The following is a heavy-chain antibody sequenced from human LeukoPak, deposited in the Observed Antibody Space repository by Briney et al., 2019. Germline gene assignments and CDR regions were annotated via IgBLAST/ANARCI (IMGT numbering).Heavy chain of an antibody. CDR3: ARGGVVVPAAMDY. V-gene: IGHV4-59*07. J-gene: IGHJ4*02. Sequence: PSDTLSPTCTVSARSISSYYWSWIRQPAGKGLEWIGYIYYSGSTTYNPSLKSRVTISVDTSKNQFSLKLSSVTAADTAVYYCARGGVVVPAAMDYWGQGTLVTVSS. CDR1: ARSISSYY. D-gene: IGHD2-2*01. CDR2: IYYSGST.